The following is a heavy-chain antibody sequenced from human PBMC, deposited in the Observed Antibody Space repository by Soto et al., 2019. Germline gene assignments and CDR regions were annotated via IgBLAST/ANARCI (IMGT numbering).Heavy chain of an antibody. CDR3: ARRQAAMPAAAGMDV. CDR2: IYPGVSDT. V-gene: IGHV5-51*01. CDR1: GYIFTNSW. J-gene: IGHJ6*02. D-gene: IGHD2-2*01. Sequence: PGKSLKISCKGSGYIFTNSWIGRVRQMPGKDLEWMGVIYPGVSDTRYSRSCHAHVTISADNPITPAYLHLSSLTASDAAMSYCARRQAAMPAAAGMDVWGQGTAVTVSS.